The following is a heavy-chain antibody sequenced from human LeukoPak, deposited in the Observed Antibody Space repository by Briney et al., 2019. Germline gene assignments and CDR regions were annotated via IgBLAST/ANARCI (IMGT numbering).Heavy chain of an antibody. Sequence: GGSLRLSCAASGFTFDDYTMHWVRQPPGKGLEWVSLISWDGGSTYYADSVKGRFTISRDNSKNSLYLQMNSLRTEDTALYYCAKGKSSLIVRLTALDYWGQGTLVTVSS. CDR2: ISWDGGST. CDR1: GFTFDDYT. J-gene: IGHJ4*02. V-gene: IGHV3-43*01. CDR3: AKGKSSLIVRLTALDY. D-gene: IGHD3-22*01.